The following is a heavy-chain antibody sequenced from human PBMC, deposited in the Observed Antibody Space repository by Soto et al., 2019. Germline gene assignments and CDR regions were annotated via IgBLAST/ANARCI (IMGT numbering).Heavy chain of an antibody. CDR2: IWYDGSNK. CDR3: ARDRDSYGHIPYYYYGMDV. CDR1: GFTFSSYG. Sequence: QVQLVESGGGVVQPGRSLRLSCAASGFTFSSYGMHWVRQAPGKGLEWVAVIWYDGSNKYYADSVKGRFTISRDNSKNTLYPQMNRLRAEETGVYYCARDRDSYGHIPYYYYGMDVWVQGTTVTVSS. J-gene: IGHJ6*02. D-gene: IGHD5-18*01. V-gene: IGHV3-33*01.